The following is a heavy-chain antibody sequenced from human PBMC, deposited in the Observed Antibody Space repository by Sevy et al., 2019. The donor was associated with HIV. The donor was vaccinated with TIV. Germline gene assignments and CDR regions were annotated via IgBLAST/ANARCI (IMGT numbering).Heavy chain of an antibody. V-gene: IGHV1-24*01. Sequence: ASVKVSCKVSGYTLTELSMHWVRQAPGKGLEWMGGFDPEDGETIYAQKFQGRVTMTEDKSTDTAYMELRSRRSEDTAVYYCETPKMEDYDSSGSRTYAFDIWGQGTMVTVSS. CDR3: ETPKMEDYDSSGSRTYAFDI. CDR2: FDPEDGET. D-gene: IGHD3-22*01. CDR1: GYTLTELS. J-gene: IGHJ3*02.